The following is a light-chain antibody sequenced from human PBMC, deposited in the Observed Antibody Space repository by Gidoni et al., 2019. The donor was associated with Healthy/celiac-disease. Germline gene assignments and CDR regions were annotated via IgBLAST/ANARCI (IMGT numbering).Light chain of an antibody. J-gene: IGLJ3*02. CDR1: TSYVGGYNY. Sequence: QSALTQPAPVSRSPGQSITISCTGTTSYVGGYNYVSRYQQHPGKAPKLMIYNVSNRPSGVSNRFSGSKYGNTASLTISGLQDEDEADYYCSSYTSSLWVFGGGTKLTVL. CDR3: SSYTSSLWV. CDR2: NVS. V-gene: IGLV2-14*03.